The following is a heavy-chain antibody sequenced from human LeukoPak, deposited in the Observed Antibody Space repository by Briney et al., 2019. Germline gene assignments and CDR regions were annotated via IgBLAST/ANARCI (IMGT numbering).Heavy chain of an antibody. V-gene: IGHV3-23*01. CDR1: GFTFSSYD. D-gene: IGHD3-22*01. J-gene: IGHJ1*01. CDR2: ISRSGGST. CDR3: AKTFYFTMIVEGGYFQH. Sequence: GGSLRPSCAASGFTFSSYDMNWVRQAPGKGLEWVSAISRSGGSTYYADSVKGRFTISRDNSKNTLFLQMNSVRAEDTAVYYCAKTFYFTMIVEGGYFQHWGQGTLVTVSS.